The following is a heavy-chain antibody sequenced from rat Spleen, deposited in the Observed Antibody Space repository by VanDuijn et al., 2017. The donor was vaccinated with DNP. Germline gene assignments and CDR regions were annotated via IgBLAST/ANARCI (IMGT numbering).Heavy chain of an antibody. CDR3: ARSPETSYIYFPWAY. Sequence: QVQLKESGPGLVQPSQTLSLTCIVSGFSLTNYGVSWVRQPPGEGLEWMGVIWNNGGTRYNSVLKSRLSISRDTSKRQVFLKMNSLQTEDTATYYCARSPETSYIYFPWAYWGQGTLVTVSS. J-gene: IGHJ3*01. CDR1: GFSLTNYG. CDR2: IWNNGGT. D-gene: IGHD1-2*01. V-gene: IGHV2-41*01.